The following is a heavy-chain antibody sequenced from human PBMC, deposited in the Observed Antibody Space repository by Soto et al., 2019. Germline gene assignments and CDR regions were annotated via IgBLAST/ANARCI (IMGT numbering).Heavy chain of an antibody. J-gene: IGHJ6*02. V-gene: IGHV4-59*08. Sequence: PSETLSLTCTVSGDSISRYYWSWIRQPPGKELEWIGYMYHSGSANYNPSHKSRVTMAVDTSKNQFTINMNSVTAADTAVYFCARHLIVGSATSKFYYGMDVWGQGTTVTVS. CDR1: GDSISRYY. CDR2: MYHSGSA. D-gene: IGHD1-26*01. CDR3: ARHLIVGSATSKFYYGMDV.